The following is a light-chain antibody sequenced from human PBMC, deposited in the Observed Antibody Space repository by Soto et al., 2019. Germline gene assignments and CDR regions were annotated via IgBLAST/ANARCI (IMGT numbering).Light chain of an antibody. Sequence: EIVMTQSPATLSVTRGERATLSCRASQSVSSNLAWYQQKPGQAPRLLIYGASTRATGIPARFSGSGSGTDFTLTISSLEAEDFAVYYCQQYNNWPFTFGQGTRLEI. CDR1: QSVSSN. CDR3: QQYNNWPFT. J-gene: IGKJ5*01. V-gene: IGKV3D-15*01. CDR2: GAS.